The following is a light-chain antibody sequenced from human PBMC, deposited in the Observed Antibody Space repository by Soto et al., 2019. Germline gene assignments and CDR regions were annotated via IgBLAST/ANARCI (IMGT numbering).Light chain of an antibody. J-gene: IGKJ1*01. CDR2: GAS. CDR1: QSVSSN. CDR3: QQYNNWPRT. V-gene: IGKV3-15*01. Sequence: EIVMTQSPATLSVSPGERATLSCRASQSVSSNLAWYQQQPGQAPRLLIYGASTRATGIQARFSDSGSGTEFTLTISSLQSEDFAVYYCQQYNNWPRTFGQGTKVDIK.